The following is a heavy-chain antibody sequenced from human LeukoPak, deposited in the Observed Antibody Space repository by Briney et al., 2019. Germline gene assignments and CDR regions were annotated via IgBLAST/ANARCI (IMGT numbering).Heavy chain of an antibody. CDR1: GGSISSDFNY. V-gene: IGHV4-39*07. CDR2: RYSSGRT. D-gene: IGHD2/OR15-2a*01. CDR3: ARGFYDPYYYYYYMDV. J-gene: IGHJ6*03. Sequence: SETLSLTCTVSGGSISSDFNYWGWIRQPPGKGLEWIGSRYSSGRTYYNPSLKSRVTISVDTSKNQFSLKLSSVTAADTAVYYCARGFYDPYYYYYYMDVWGKGTTVTISS.